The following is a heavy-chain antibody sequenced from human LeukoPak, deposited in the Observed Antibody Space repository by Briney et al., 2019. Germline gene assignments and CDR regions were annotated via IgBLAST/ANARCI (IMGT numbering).Heavy chain of an antibody. D-gene: IGHD6-19*01. V-gene: IGHV1-3*01. CDR1: GFTFTTYS. CDR3: VRGAPIRVAVAATFDP. Sequence: GASVKVSCKTSGFTFTTYSMHWVRQAPGERLEWMGWINAANGNTQYLQKFQGRVTITRDTSASTAYMELSSLRSEDTAVYYCVRGAPIRVAVAATFDPWGQGTLVTVPS. J-gene: IGHJ5*02. CDR2: INAANGNT.